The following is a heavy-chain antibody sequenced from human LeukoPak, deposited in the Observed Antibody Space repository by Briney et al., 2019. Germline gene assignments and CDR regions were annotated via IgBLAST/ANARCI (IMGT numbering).Heavy chain of an antibody. J-gene: IGHJ4*02. CDR1: GFTFSSYG. CDR3: AKDRGYSYFDY. Sequence: GRSLRLSCAASGFTFSSYGMHWVRRAPGKGLEWVAVISYDGSNKYYADSVKGRFTISRDNSKNTLYLQMHSLRAEDTAVYYCAKDRGYSYFDYWGQGTLVTVSS. D-gene: IGHD5-18*01. V-gene: IGHV3-30*18. CDR2: ISYDGSNK.